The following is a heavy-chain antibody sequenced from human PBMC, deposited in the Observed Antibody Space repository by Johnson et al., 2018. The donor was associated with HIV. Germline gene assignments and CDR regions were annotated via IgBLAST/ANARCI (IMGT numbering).Heavy chain of an antibody. CDR3: ARLPSGYSRDAFDI. V-gene: IGHV3-30*04. Sequence: APGKGLEWVAFISYDGNSKYFADSVKGRFTISRDNSKNTLYLQMNSLRPEDTAVYYCARLPSGYSRDAFDIWGQGTMVTVSS. D-gene: IGHD5-18*01. CDR2: ISYDGNSK. J-gene: IGHJ3*02.